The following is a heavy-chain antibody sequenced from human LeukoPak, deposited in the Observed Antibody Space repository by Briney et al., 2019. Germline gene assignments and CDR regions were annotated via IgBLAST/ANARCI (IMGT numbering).Heavy chain of an antibody. CDR1: GFTFSSYG. V-gene: IGHV3-33*01. D-gene: IGHD3-9*01. J-gene: IGHJ6*02. CDR2: IWYDGSNR. Sequence: PGGSLRLSCAASGFTFSSYGMHWVRQAPGKGLEWVAVIWYDGSNRYYADSVKVRFTISRDNSKDTLYLQINSLRAEDTAVYYCERDLMAYDILTGYYWDYYYGMDVWGQGTTVTVSS. CDR3: ERDLMAYDILTGYYWDYYYGMDV.